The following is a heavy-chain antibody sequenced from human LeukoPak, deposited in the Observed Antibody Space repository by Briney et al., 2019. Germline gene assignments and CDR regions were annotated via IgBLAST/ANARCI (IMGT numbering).Heavy chain of an antibody. CDR2: IIPIFGTA. CDR1: GGTFSSYA. CDR3: ARDNYAGANWFDP. V-gene: IGHV1-69*05. Sequence: SVKVSCKASGGTFSSYAISWVRQAPGQGLEWMGGIIPIFGTANYAQKFQGRVTITTDESTSTAYMELSSLRSEDTAVYYCARDNYAGANWFDPWGRGTLVTVSS. D-gene: IGHD1-7*01. J-gene: IGHJ5*02.